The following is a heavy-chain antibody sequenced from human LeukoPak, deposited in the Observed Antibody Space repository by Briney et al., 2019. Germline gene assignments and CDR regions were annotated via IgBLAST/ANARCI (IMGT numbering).Heavy chain of an antibody. V-gene: IGHV1-69*06. Sequence: SVKVSCKASGGTFSSYVINWVRQAPGQGPEWMGGIIPIFGTANYAQKFQGRVTITADKSTSTAYMELSSLRSEDTAVYYCARLDGFNDAFDIWGQGTMVTVSS. CDR2: IIPIFGTA. D-gene: IGHD3-10*01. J-gene: IGHJ3*02. CDR3: ARLDGFNDAFDI. CDR1: GGTFSSYV.